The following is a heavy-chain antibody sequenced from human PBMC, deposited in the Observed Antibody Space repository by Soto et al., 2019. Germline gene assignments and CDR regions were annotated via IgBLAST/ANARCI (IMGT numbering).Heavy chain of an antibody. D-gene: IGHD6-13*01. CDR3: ARGGNSSSWKSGWFDP. J-gene: IGHJ5*02. CDR1: GGSISSYY. Sequence: SETLSLTCTVSGGSISSYYWSWIRQPPGKGLEWIGYIYYSGSTNYNPSLKSRGTISVDTSKNQFSLKLSSVTAADTAVYYCARGGNSSSWKSGWFDPWGQGTLVTVSS. CDR2: IYYSGST. V-gene: IGHV4-59*01.